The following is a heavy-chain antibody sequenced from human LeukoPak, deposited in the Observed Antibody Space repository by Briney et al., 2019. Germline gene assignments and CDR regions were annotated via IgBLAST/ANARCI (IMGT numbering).Heavy chain of an antibody. V-gene: IGHV1-2*02. CDR3: ARDHEQWLAYFFDY. Sequence: ASVTVSCKASGYTFTGYYMHWVRQAPGQGLEWMGWINPNSGGTNYAQKFQGRVTMTRDTSISTAYMELSRLRSDDTAVYYCARDHEQWLAYFFDYWGQGTLVTVSS. CDR1: GYTFTGYY. CDR2: INPNSGGT. J-gene: IGHJ4*02. D-gene: IGHD6-19*01.